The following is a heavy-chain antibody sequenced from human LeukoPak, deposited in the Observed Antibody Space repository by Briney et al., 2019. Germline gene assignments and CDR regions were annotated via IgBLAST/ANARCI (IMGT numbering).Heavy chain of an antibody. CDR2: IYSGGNT. Sequence: GGSLRLSCAASGFTVSSSYMSWARQAPGRGLEWVSLIYSGGNTFYADSVKGRFTISRDNSKNTLYLQMNSLRAEDTAVYYCARDQGSGYGGALGYWGQGTLVTVSS. CDR1: GFTVSSSY. D-gene: IGHD5-12*01. CDR3: ARDQGSGYGGALGY. J-gene: IGHJ4*02. V-gene: IGHV3-53*01.